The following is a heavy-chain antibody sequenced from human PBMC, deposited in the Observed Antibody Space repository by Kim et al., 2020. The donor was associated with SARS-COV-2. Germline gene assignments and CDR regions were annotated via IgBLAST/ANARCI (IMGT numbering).Heavy chain of an antibody. V-gene: IGHV1-46*01. CDR1: GYTFTSYY. Sequence: ASVKVSCKASGYTFTSYYMHWVRQAPGQGLEWMGIINPSGGSTSYAQKFQGRVTMTRDTSTSTVYMELSSLRSEDTAVYYCARAEKGTIVGALMDVWGQGTTVTVSS. CDR2: INPSGGST. D-gene: IGHD3-3*01. J-gene: IGHJ6*02. CDR3: ARAEKGTIVGALMDV.